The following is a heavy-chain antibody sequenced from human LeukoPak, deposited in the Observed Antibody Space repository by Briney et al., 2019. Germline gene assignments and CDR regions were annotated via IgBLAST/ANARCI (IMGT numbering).Heavy chain of an antibody. CDR2: IYYSGST. CDR3: ARGMVRGVYYYMDV. V-gene: IGHV4-59*01. CDR1: GGSISSYY. D-gene: IGHD3-10*01. J-gene: IGHJ6*03. Sequence: PSETLSLTCTVSGGSISSYYWSWIRQPPGKGLEWIGYIYYSGSTNYNPSLKSRVTISVDTSKNQFSLKLSSVTAADTAVYCCARGMVRGVYYYMDVWGKGTSVTVSS.